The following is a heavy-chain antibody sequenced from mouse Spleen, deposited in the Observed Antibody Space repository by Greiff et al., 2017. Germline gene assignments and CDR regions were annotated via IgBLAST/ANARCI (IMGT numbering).Heavy chain of an antibody. Sequence: VQVVESGAELVRPGTSVKVSCKASGYAFTNYLIEWVKQRPGQGLEWIGVINPGSGGTNYNEKFKGKATLTADKSSSTAYMQLSSLTSEDSAVYFCARSGTSAWFAYWGQGTLVTVSA. V-gene: IGHV1-54*01. CDR3: ARSGTSAWFAY. D-gene: IGHD4-1*01. CDR2: INPGSGGT. CDR1: GYAFTNYL. J-gene: IGHJ3*01.